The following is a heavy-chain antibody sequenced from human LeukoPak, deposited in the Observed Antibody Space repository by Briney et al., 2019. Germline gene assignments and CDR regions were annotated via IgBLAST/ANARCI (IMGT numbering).Heavy chain of an antibody. CDR2: VYYTGNT. CDR3: ARYMRASGTYDFDY. Sequence: ASETLSLTCSVSGASISGYYWSWIRQTPGKGLEWIGYVYYTGNTNYNPSLQSRVTITVDTSRNQFSLNLRSVTAADTAVYYCARYMRASGTYDFDYWGQGTLVTVSS. D-gene: IGHD3-3*01. CDR1: GASISGYY. V-gene: IGHV4-59*13. J-gene: IGHJ4*02.